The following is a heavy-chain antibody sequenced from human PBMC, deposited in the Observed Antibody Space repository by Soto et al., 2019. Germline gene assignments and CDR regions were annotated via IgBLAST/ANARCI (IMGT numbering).Heavy chain of an antibody. J-gene: IGHJ3*02. D-gene: IGHD3-22*01. Sequence: QITLKESGPTLVKPTETLKVTCTLSGFSLSTSGVGVGWIRRPPGKALEWLALIFWDDDKRYRTSLKSRLTICKDTSKIQVVLTMTNMVPVDTATYYGVLRLSAYYYDRDAFDIWGQGTMVTVSS. CDR2: IFWDDDK. CDR3: VLRLSAYYYDRDAFDI. V-gene: IGHV2-5*02. CDR1: GFSLSTSGVG.